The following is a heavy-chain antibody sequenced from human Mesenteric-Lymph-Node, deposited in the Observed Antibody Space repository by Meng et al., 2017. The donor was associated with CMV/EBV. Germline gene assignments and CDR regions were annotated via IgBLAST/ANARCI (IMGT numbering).Heavy chain of an antibody. CDR2: INGDGSSR. CDR3: ARDGNYVDY. CDR1: GFTLSSNW. D-gene: IGHD1-7*01. V-gene: IGHV3-74*01. Sequence: GESLKISCAASGFTLSSNWMHWVRQVPGKGLVWVSRINGDGSSRNYADSVKGRFTISRDNAKNTLYLQMNSLRAEDTAVYYCARDGNYVDYWGQGTLVTVSS. J-gene: IGHJ4*02.